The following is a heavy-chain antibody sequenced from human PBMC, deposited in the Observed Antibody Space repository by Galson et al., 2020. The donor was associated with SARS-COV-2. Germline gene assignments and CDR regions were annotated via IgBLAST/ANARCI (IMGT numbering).Heavy chain of an antibody. V-gene: IGHV4-39*07. CDR1: GGSISSSSYY. Sequence: SETLSLTCTASGGSISSSSYYWGWIRQPPGKGLEWIGSIYYSGSTYYNPSLKSRVTISVDTSKNQFSLKLSSVTAADTAVYYCARDINRWGGYETSSTDYWGQGTLVTVSS. J-gene: IGHJ4*02. D-gene: IGHD5-18*01. CDR2: IYYSGST. CDR3: ARDINRWGGYETSSTDY.